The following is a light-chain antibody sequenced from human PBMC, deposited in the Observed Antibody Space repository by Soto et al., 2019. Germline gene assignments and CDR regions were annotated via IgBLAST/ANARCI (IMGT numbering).Light chain of an antibody. CDR3: QHYNEWPLT. V-gene: IGKV3-15*01. Sequence: ETVMTQSPATLSGSQGERATLSCRASKSVSNNLAWYQQKPGQAPRLLIYGAAARATGIPARFSGSGFGTEFTLTISSLQSEDSAVYYCQHYNEWPLTFGGGTKVEIK. CDR2: GAA. CDR1: KSVSNN. J-gene: IGKJ4*01.